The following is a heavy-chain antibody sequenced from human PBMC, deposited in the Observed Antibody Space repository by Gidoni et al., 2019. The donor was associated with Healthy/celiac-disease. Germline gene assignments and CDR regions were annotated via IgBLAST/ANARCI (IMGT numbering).Heavy chain of an antibody. CDR2: IWYDGSNK. V-gene: IGHV3-33*01. D-gene: IGHD3-22*01. Sequence: QVQLVESGGGVVQPGRSLRLSCAASGFTFSSYGMHWVRQAPGKGLEWVAVIWYDGSNKYYEDSVKGRFTISRDNSKNTLYLQMNSLRAEDTAVYYCARDRDYYDSSGYITGGYFDYWGQGTLVTVSS. J-gene: IGHJ4*02. CDR3: ARDRDYYDSSGYITGGYFDY. CDR1: GFTFSSYG.